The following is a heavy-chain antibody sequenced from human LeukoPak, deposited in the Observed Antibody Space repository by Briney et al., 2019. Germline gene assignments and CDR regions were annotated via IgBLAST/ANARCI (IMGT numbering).Heavy chain of an antibody. CDR2: ISGSGDST. J-gene: IGHJ4*02. Sequence: GGSLRLSCAASGFTFSSYAMSWVRQAPGRGLEWVSAISGSGDSTYYADSAKGRFTISRDSSKNTLYLQMNSLRAEDTAVYYCAKDQLAHYYGSGSYYGYWGQGTLVTVSS. D-gene: IGHD3-10*01. CDR3: AKDQLAHYYGSGSYYGY. V-gene: IGHV3-23*01. CDR1: GFTFSSYA.